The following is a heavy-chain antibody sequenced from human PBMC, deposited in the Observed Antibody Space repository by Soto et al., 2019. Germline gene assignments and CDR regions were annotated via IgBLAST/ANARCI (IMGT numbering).Heavy chain of an antibody. CDR1: GGSISSYY. CDR2: IYYSGST. V-gene: IGHV4-59*08. CDR3: ARHVYGSGTSPYNWFDP. Sequence: PSETLSLTCPVSGGSISSYYWSWIRQPPGKGLEWIGYIYYSGSTNYNPSLKSRVTISVDTSKNQFSLKLSSVTAADTAVYYCARHVYGSGTSPYNWFDPWGQGTLVTVSS. D-gene: IGHD3-10*01. J-gene: IGHJ5*02.